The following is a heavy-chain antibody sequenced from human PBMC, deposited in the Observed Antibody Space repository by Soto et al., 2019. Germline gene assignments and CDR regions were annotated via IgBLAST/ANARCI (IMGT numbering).Heavy chain of an antibody. Sequence: QVQLQESGPGLVKPSETLSLTCSVSDGSISPYYWNWIRQPAGKGLGWIGRIDANGYTYYNPSLNGRVTMSVDTSKNQFSLKVTSVTAADSDMYYCARDGGGSVVPNWFDPWGRGTLVTVSS. V-gene: IGHV4-4*07. J-gene: IGHJ5*02. CDR1: DGSISPYY. D-gene: IGHD3-22*01. CDR3: ARDGGGSVVPNWFDP. CDR2: IDANGYT.